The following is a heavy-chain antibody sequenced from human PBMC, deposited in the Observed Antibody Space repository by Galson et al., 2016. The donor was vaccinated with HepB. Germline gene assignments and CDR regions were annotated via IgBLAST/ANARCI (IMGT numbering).Heavy chain of an antibody. J-gene: IGHJ6*02. CDR1: GHTLNTYD. CDR2: MNPNCGNT. V-gene: IGHV1-8*01. CDR3: ASERWEKAGDYYYYGMDV. D-gene: IGHD1-26*01. Sequence: SVKVSCKASGHTLNTYDINWVRQAPGQGLEWMGWMNPNCGNTGYAQKFQGRVTLTKNSSTSTAYMELSSLRSEDTAVYYCASERWEKAGDYYYYGMDVWGQGTTVTVSS.